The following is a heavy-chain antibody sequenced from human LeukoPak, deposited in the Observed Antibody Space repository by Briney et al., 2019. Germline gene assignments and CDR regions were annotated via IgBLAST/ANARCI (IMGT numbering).Heavy chain of an antibody. V-gene: IGHV3-9*01. J-gene: IGHJ4*02. CDR2: ITWNSGRI. CDR3: AKDRTAYSYGSIDH. Sequence: PGGSLRLSCTASGFSVSTTYMTWVRQAPGKGLEWVSGITWNSGRIGYADSVKGRFTISRDSAKNSLYLQVNSLREEDTALYYCAKDRTAYSYGSIDHWGQGTLVAVSS. D-gene: IGHD5-18*01. CDR1: GFSVSTTY.